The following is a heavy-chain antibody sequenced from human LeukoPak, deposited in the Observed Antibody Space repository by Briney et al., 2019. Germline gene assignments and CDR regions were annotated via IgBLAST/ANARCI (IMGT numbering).Heavy chain of an antibody. CDR1: GFTFSSYE. CDR2: ISSSGGTI. J-gene: IGHJ2*01. Sequence: GGSLRLSCAASGFTFSSYEMNWVRQAPGKGLEWVSYISSSGGTIYYPDSVKGRFTISRDNAKNSLYLQMNSLRAEDTAVYYCARENIDHILVVSGHFDLWGRGTLVTVSS. D-gene: IGHD2-21*02. V-gene: IGHV3-48*03. CDR3: ARENIDHILVVSGHFDL.